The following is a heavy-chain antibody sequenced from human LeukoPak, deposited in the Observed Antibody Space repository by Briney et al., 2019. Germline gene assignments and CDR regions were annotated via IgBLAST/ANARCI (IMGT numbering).Heavy chain of an antibody. J-gene: IGHJ5*02. CDR3: ARTQYCSSTSCYRIGP. V-gene: IGHV3-23*01. Sequence: PGGSLRLSCAASGFTFSSYWMSWVRQAPGKGLEWVSAISGSGGSTYYADSVKGRFTISRDNSKNTLYLQMNSLRAEDTAVYYCARTQYCSSTSCYRIGPWGQGTLVTVSS. CDR2: ISGSGGST. CDR1: GFTFSSYW. D-gene: IGHD2-2*01.